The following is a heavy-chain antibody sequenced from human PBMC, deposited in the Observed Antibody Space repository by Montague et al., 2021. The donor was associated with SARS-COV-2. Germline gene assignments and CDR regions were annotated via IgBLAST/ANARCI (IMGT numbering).Heavy chain of an antibody. CDR2: IYYTGDT. CDR1: GDSVSSGDYY. D-gene: IGHD2-2*01. CDR3: TRETSNYQVSGAYVYAMDV. J-gene: IGHJ6*02. Sequence: TLSLTCSVSGDSVSSGDYYWSWIRQRPGKGLEWIGYIYYTGDTDYSPSLKSRVTISIDTSKNHFSLRLTSVTAADTAFYYCTRETSNYQVSGAYVYAMDVWGQGATVTVSS. V-gene: IGHV4-31*03.